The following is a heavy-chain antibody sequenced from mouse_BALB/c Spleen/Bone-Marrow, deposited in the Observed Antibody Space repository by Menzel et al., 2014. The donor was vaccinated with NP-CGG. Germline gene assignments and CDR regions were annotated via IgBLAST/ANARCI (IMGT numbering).Heavy chain of an antibody. CDR3: TVHFDPGFDY. CDR1: GFTFSNYW. CDR2: IRLQSNNYAT. J-gene: IGHJ2*01. V-gene: IGHV6-6*02. Sequence: QSGGGLVQPGGSMKLSCVASGFTFSNYWMNWVRQSPEKGLEWVAEIRLQSNNYATHYAESVKGRFTISRGNSKSRIYLQMNNLRAEDTGIYYCTVHFDPGFDYWGQGTTLTVTS.